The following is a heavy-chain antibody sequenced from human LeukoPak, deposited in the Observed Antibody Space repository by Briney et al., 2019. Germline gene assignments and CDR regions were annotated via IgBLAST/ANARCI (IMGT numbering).Heavy chain of an antibody. V-gene: IGHV4-30-2*01. CDR1: GGSISSGGYS. D-gene: IGHD6-13*01. CDR3: ARGLFVSSSWYYFDY. J-gene: IGHJ4*02. CDR2: IYHSGST. Sequence: SETLSLTCAVSGGSISSGGYSWSWIRQPPGKGLEWIGYIYHSGSTYYNPSLKSRVTISVDTSKNQFSLKLSSVTAADTAVYYCARGLFVSSSWYYFDYWGQGTLVTVSS.